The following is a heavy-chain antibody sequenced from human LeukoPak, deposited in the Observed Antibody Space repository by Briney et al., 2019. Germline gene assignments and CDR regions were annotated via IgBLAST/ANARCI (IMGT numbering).Heavy chain of an antibody. Sequence: SETLSLTCAVYGGSFSGYYWSWIRQPPGKGLEWIGEINHSGSTNYNPSLKSRVTISVDTSKNQFSLKLSSVTAADTAVYYCARGGRIVVVVASGRGCNWFDPWGQGTLVTVSS. J-gene: IGHJ5*02. CDR1: GGSFSGYY. CDR2: INHSGST. V-gene: IGHV4-34*01. CDR3: ARGGRIVVVVASGRGCNWFDP. D-gene: IGHD2-15*01.